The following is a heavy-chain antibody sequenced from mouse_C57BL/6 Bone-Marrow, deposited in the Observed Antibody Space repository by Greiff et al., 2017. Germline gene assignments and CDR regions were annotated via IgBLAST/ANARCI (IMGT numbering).Heavy chain of an antibody. CDR1: GYTFTNYN. V-gene: IGHV1-18*01. Sequence: VQLQRSGPELVKPGASVKIPCKASGYTFTNYNMTWVQQSHGKGLEWIGDINPKNGGTIYNQKFKGKATLTVDTSSSTAYMMLSSLRSEETAVYYCARTGYDDCYYALAYWGQGTSVTVSA. D-gene: IGHD2-4*01. CDR2: INPKNGGT. CDR3: ARTGYDDCYYALAY. J-gene: IGHJ4*01.